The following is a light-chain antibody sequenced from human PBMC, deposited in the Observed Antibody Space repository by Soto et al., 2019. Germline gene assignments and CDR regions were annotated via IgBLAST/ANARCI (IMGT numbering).Light chain of an antibody. CDR1: QSVSSNY. Sequence: EIVLTQSPGTLSLSPGERATLSCRASQSVSSNYLAWYQQKPGQAPRLLMYDASSRATCIPDRFSGSGSGTDFTLTISRLEPEDFAVYYCQQYSSSRTFGQGTKVDIK. V-gene: IGKV3-20*01. J-gene: IGKJ1*01. CDR2: DAS. CDR3: QQYSSSRT.